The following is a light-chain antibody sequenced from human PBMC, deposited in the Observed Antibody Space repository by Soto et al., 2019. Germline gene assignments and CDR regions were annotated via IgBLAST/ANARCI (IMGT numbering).Light chain of an antibody. CDR2: DAS. CDR3: QEGTYWPA. V-gene: IGKV3-11*01. CDR1: QSVSGS. J-gene: IGKJ4*01. Sequence: PGEKATLSCRASQSVSGSLGWYQQKPGQAPRLIIYDASVRATGIPARFRGSGSGTDFTLTISSLEPEDFAVYYCQEGTYWPAFGGGTKVEIK.